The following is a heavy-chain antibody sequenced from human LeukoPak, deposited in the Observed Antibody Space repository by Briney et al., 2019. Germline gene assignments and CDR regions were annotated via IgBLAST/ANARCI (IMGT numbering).Heavy chain of an antibody. CDR2: IYHSGST. CDR1: GYSISSGYY. J-gene: IGHJ6*03. CDR3: ARSGYDFWSGYYTAYYYMDV. V-gene: IGHV4-38-2*02. Sequence: SETLSLTCTVSGYSISSGYYWGWIRQPLGKGLEWIGSIYHSGSTYYNPSLKSRVTTSVDTSKNQFSLKLSSVTAADTAVYYCARSGYDFWSGYYTAYYYMDVWGKGTTVTVSS. D-gene: IGHD3-3*01.